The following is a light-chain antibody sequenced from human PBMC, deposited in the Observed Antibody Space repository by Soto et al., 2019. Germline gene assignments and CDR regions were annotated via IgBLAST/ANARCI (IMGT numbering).Light chain of an antibody. CDR2: LSSDGSH. Sequence: QPVLTQSPSASASLGASVKVTCTLNSSYAIAWHQQQPEQGPRYLMKLSSDGSHNKGDGIPDHFSGSRSGAVRDLTISSLQSEDEADYYCQTWGTGILVFGTGTKVTVL. CDR1: SSYA. J-gene: IGLJ1*01. V-gene: IGLV4-69*01. CDR3: QTWGTGILV.